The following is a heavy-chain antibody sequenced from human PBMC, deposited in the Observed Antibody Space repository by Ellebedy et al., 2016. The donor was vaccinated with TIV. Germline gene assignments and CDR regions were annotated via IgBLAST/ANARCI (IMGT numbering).Heavy chain of an antibody. CDR3: AGASNLLVATMSGRFYFDY. D-gene: IGHD5-12*01. CDR2: ISYDGSNK. V-gene: IGHV3-30*03. CDR1: GFTFSSYG. J-gene: IGHJ4*02. Sequence: GESLKISXAASGFTFSSYGMHWVRQAPGKGLEWVAVISYDGSNKYYADSVKGRFTISSDNAKNSLYLQMNSLRAEDTAVYYCAGASNLLVATMSGRFYFDYWGQGTLVTVSS.